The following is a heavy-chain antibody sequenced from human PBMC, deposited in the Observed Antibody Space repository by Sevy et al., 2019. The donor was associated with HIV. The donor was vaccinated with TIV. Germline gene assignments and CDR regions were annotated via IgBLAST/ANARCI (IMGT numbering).Heavy chain of an antibody. J-gene: IGHJ3*02. CDR1: GFTVSNNY. CDR2: IYSGDST. D-gene: IGHD3-22*01. Sequence: GGSLRLSCAASGFTVSNNYMSWVRQAPGKGLQWVSVIYSGDSTYYADSVEGRFTISRDNSKNTLYLQMNSLRAEDTAVYYCARLSVYYYDSSGYYTTGNAFDIWGQGTMVTVSS. V-gene: IGHV3-53*01. CDR3: ARLSVYYYDSSGYYTTGNAFDI.